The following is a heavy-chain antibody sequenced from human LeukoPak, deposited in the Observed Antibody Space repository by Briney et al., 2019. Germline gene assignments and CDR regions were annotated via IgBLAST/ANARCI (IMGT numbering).Heavy chain of an antibody. CDR1: GGSIISSSYY. D-gene: IGHD3-3*01. V-gene: IGHV4-39*01. CDR2: VYYSGST. CDR3: AKLWSGYRPPDY. J-gene: IGHJ4*02. Sequence: SETLSLTCTVSGGSIISSSYYWGWIRQPPGKGLRWIGSVYYSGSTYQKPSLKSRLTISVDTSNNQFSRKLSSVTAADTAVYYCAKLWSGYRPPDYWGQGPLVTVSS.